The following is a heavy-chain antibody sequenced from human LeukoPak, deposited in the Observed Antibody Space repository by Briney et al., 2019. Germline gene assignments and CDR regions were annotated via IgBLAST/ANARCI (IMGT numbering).Heavy chain of an antibody. D-gene: IGHD1-26*01. CDR3: TSSTKIVGATNY. J-gene: IGHJ4*02. CDR2: IWYDGSNK. Sequence: GGSLRLSCAASGFTFSSYGMHWVRQAPGKGLEWVAVIWYDGSNKYYADSVKGRLTISRDNSKNTLYLQMNSLRAEDTAVYYCTSSTKIVGATNYWGQGTLVTVSS. CDR1: GFTFSSYG. V-gene: IGHV3-33*01.